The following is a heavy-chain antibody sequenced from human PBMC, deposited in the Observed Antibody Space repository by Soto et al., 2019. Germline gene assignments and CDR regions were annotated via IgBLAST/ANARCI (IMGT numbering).Heavy chain of an antibody. J-gene: IGHJ4*02. D-gene: IGHD3-9*01. CDR1: GFTFSSYA. CDR2: ISYDGSNK. Sequence: PGGSLRLSCAASGFTFSSYAMHWVRQAPGKGLEWVAVISYDGSNKYYADSVKGRFTISRDNSKNTLYLQMNSLRAEDTAVYYCARGQILTGYILGWFDYWGQGTLVTVSS. CDR3: ARGQILTGYILGWFDY. V-gene: IGHV3-30-3*01.